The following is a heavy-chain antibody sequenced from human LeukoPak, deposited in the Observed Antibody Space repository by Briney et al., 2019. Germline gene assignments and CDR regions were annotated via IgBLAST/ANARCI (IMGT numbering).Heavy chain of an antibody. CDR3: AAPGYSSSWYYPFFQY. D-gene: IGHD6-13*01. CDR1: GFTVSDNY. J-gene: IGHJ4*02. Sequence: PGGSLRLSCAASGFTVSDNYMSWVRQAPGKGLEWVSVIYSGGTTYSADSVKGRFTISRDNSKNTLYLQMNSLRAEDTAVYYCAAPGYSSSWYYPFFQYWGQGTLVTVSS. V-gene: IGHV3-53*05. CDR2: IYSGGTT.